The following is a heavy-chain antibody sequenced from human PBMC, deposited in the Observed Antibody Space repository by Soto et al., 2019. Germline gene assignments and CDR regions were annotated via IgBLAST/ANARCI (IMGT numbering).Heavy chain of an antibody. Sequence: QLHLQESGPGLVKPSETLSLTCTVSGGSISSSSYYWGWIRQPPGKGLEWIGNVYYGGSTYYNPSLKSRVTISVETSKGQFSLKLSSVTAADTAVYYCAGGDYYHSSGYYFYYYTMDVWGQGTTVTVSS. D-gene: IGHD3-22*01. CDR3: AGGDYYHSSGYYFYYYTMDV. V-gene: IGHV4-39*01. J-gene: IGHJ6*02. CDR2: VYYGGST. CDR1: GGSISSSSYY.